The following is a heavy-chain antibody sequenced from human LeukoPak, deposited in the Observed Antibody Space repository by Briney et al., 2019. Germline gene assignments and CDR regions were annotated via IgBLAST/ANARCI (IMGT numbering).Heavy chain of an antibody. CDR1: GFTFSSYW. J-gene: IGHJ3*02. V-gene: IGHV3-74*01. CDR2: IISDGSSR. CDR3: ARDRGAAALDI. Sequence: GGSLRLSCAASGFTFSSYWMHWVRQAPGKGLAWVSRIISDGSSRSYADSVKGRFTISRDSAKNTLYLQMNSLRAEDTAVYYCARDRGAAALDIWGQGTMVTVSS. D-gene: IGHD6-13*01.